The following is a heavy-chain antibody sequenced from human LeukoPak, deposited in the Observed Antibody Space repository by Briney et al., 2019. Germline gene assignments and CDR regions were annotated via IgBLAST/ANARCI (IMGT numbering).Heavy chain of an antibody. CDR3: ARDRGSGSFKRKYYYYGMDA. V-gene: IGHV1-46*01. D-gene: IGHD3-10*01. CDR2: INPSGGST. Sequence: ASVKVSCKASGYTFTSYYMHWVRQAPGQGLEWMGIINPSGGSTSYAQKFQGRVTMTRDTSTSTVYMELSSLRSEDTAVYYCARDRGSGSFKRKYYYYGMDAWGKGTTVTVSS. J-gene: IGHJ6*04. CDR1: GYTFTSYY.